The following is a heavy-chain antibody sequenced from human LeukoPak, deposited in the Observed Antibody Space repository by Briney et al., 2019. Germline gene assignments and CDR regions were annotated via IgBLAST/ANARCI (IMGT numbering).Heavy chain of an antibody. Sequence: ASVKVSRKTSGYTFTKYGISWVRQAPGQGPEWMGWISVYDGNTNYAQRLQDRLTLTTDTSTDTAHMELRSLRSDDTAVYYCVRARGDRSGYYRYWGQGTLVTVSS. J-gene: IGHJ4*02. CDR3: VRARGDRSGYYRY. CDR2: ISVYDGNT. D-gene: IGHD3-22*01. CDR1: GYTFTKYG. V-gene: IGHV1-18*01.